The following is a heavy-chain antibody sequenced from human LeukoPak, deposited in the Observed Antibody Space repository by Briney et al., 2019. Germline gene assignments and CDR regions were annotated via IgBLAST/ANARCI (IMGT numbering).Heavy chain of an antibody. CDR1: GFTFSTHD. CDR2: ISGSGGST. CDR3: AKDLWFGDDAFDI. Sequence: GGSLRLSCAASGFTFSTHDVNWVRQAPGKGLEWVSAISGSGGSTYYADSVKGRFTISRDNSKNTLYLQMNSLRAEDTAVYYCAKDLWFGDDAFDIWGQGTMVTVSS. V-gene: IGHV3-23*01. J-gene: IGHJ3*02. D-gene: IGHD3-10*01.